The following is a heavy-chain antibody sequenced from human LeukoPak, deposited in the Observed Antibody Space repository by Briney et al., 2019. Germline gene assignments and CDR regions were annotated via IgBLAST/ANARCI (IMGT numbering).Heavy chain of an antibody. CDR3: ARDRGRSSFDY. CDR1: GFTFSLYG. Sequence: PGGTLGLSCAASGFTFSLYGMSWVRQPPGKGLEWVSSISGSSGNTYYADSVKGRFTFSRDNSKNTLYLQMNSLKAEDTAVYYCARDRGRSSFDYWGQGTLVSVSS. J-gene: IGHJ4*02. CDR2: ISGSSGNT. V-gene: IGHV3-23*01. D-gene: IGHD1-26*01.